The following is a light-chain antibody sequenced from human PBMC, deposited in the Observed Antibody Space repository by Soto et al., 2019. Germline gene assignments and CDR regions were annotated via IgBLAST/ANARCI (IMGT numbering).Light chain of an antibody. CDR2: DAS. CDR3: QQYNSYPWT. CDR1: QSISSW. J-gene: IGKJ1*01. Sequence: DIQMTQSPSTLSASVGDRVTITCRASQSISSWLAWYQRKPGKAPKLLIYDASSLESGVPSRFSGSGSGTEFTLTISSLQPEDFATYYCQQYNSYPWTFGQGTKV. V-gene: IGKV1-5*01.